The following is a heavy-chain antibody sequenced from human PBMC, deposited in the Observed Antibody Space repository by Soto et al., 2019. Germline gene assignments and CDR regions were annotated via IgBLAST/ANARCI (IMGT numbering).Heavy chain of an antibody. D-gene: IGHD3-22*01. J-gene: IGHJ4*02. CDR3: ARGDPHYYDSSGYFRY. Sequence: QVQLQESGPGLVKPSQTLSLTCTVSGGSISSGDYYWRWIRQPPGKGLEWIGYIYYSGSTYYNPSLKSRVTISVDTSKNQFSLKLSSVTAADTAVYYCARGDPHYYDSSGYFRYWGQGTLVTVSS. CDR2: IYYSGST. CDR1: GGSISSGDYY. V-gene: IGHV4-30-4*01.